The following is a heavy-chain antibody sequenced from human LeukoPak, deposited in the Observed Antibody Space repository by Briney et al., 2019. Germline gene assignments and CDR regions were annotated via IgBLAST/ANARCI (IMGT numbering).Heavy chain of an antibody. CDR2: IYYSGST. J-gene: IGHJ4*02. V-gene: IGHV4-59*12. CDR3: ARDSSGWSHPFDY. D-gene: IGHD6-19*01. CDR1: GGSISSYY. Sequence: SETLSLTCTVSGGSISSYYWSWIGQPPGKGLEWIGYIYYSGSTNYNPSLKSRVTISVDTSRNQFSLNLKSVAAADTAVYYCARDSSGWSHPFDYWGQGTLVTVSS.